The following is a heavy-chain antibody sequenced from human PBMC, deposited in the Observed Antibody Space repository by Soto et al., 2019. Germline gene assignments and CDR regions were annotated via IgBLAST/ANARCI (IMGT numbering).Heavy chain of an antibody. D-gene: IGHD6-19*01. CDR3: ARVGARLVAPYYFDY. Sequence: SVKVSCKASGGTFSSYAISLVRQASGQGLEWMGGIIPIFGTANYAQKFQGRVTITADESTGTAYMELSSLRSEDTAVYYCARVGARLVAPYYFDYWGQGTLVTVPQ. J-gene: IGHJ4*02. CDR2: IIPIFGTA. CDR1: GGTFSSYA. V-gene: IGHV1-69*13.